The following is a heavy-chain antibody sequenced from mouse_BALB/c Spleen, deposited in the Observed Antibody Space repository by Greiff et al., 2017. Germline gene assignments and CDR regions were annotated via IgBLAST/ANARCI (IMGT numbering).Heavy chain of an antibody. CDR3: ARPLYYEGFAY. J-gene: IGHJ3*01. V-gene: IGHV14-3*02. CDR2: IDPANGNT. D-gene: IGHD2-4*01. CDR1: GFNIKDTY. Sequence: VHLQQSGAELVKPGASVKLSCTASGFNIKDTYMHWVKQRPEQGLEWIGRIDPANGNTKYDPKFQGKATITADTSSNTAYLQLSSLTSEDTAVYYCARPLYYEGFAYWGQGTLVTVSA.